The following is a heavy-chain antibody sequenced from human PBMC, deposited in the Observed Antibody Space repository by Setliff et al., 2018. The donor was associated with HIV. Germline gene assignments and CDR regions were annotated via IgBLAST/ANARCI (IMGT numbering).Heavy chain of an antibody. V-gene: IGHV4-30-2*01. J-gene: IGHJ3*01. CDR2: MKEGGRT. Sequence: SETLSLTCAMSGDSLNSDAFSWSWIRLPPGEGLEWIGYMKEGGRTYYNPSLRSRVTITSDKSKNQLSLTLSSVTAADTAVYYCARQRAGEIEELPGALPLRGVFDLWGQGTMVTVSS. CDR1: GDSLNSDAFS. CDR3: ARQRAGEIEELPGALPLRGVFDL. D-gene: IGHD1-7*01.